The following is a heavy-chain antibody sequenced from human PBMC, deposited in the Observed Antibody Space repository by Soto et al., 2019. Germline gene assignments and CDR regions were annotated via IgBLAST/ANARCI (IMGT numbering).Heavy chain of an antibody. D-gene: IGHD3-9*01. V-gene: IGHV1-2*02. CDR3: ARVGYDILTGYYTSAFQH. CDR2: INPNSGGT. J-gene: IGHJ1*01. Sequence: ASVKVSCKAPGYTFTGYYMHWVRQAPGQGLEWMGWINPNSGGTNYAQKFQGRVTMTRDTSISTAYMELSRLRSDDTAVYYCARVGYDILTGYYTSAFQHWGQGTLVTVPQ. CDR1: GYTFTGYY.